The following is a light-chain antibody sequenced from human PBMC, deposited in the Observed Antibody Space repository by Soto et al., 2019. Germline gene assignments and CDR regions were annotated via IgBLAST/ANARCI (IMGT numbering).Light chain of an antibody. V-gene: IGLV2-14*01. J-gene: IGLJ3*02. Sequence: QSVLTQPASVSGSPGQSITISCTGTSSDIGIFNYVSWYQQHPGKAPKLIIYEVTNRPSGVSDRFPGSKSGSTASLNISGLQADDEADYYCSSYTSRSALGVCGGGTQLNVL. CDR3: SSYTSRSALGV. CDR1: SSDIGIFNY. CDR2: EVT.